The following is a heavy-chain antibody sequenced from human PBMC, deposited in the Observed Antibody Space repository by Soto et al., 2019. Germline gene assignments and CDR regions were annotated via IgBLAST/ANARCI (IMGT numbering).Heavy chain of an antibody. Sequence: RRLSCAASGFTFSSYAMHWVRQAPGKGLEWVAVISYDGSNKYYADSVKGRFTISRDNSKNTLYLQMNSLRAEGTAVYYCARVLGEKAAGTLVDYWGQGTLVTVTS. J-gene: IGHJ4*02. V-gene: IGHV3-30-3*01. CDR3: ARVLGEKAAGTLVDY. D-gene: IGHD6-13*01. CDR1: GFTFSSYA. CDR2: ISYDGSNK.